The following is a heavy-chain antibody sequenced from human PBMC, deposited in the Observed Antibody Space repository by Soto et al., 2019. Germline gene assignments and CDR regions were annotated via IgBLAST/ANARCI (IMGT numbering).Heavy chain of an antibody. CDR1: GFTFSTYG. J-gene: IGHJ4*02. CDR3: ARDLVLAAGTNDY. CDR2: IWADGNKK. D-gene: IGHD6-13*01. V-gene: IGHV3-33*01. Sequence: GGSLRLSCAASGFTFSTYGMHWVRQALGKGLEWVAIIWADGNKKYYADSVKGRFTISRDNSKNMLYLQMNSLRAEDTAVYYCARDLVLAAGTNDYWGQGTLVTVSS.